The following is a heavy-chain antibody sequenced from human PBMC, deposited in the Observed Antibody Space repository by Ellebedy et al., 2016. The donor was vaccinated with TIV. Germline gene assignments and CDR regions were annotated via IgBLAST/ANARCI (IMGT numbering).Heavy chain of an antibody. CDR3: ARGLQLDDVVVVAGYDY. Sequence: MPSETLSLTCAVSGGSLPGYYWGWIRQAPGKGLAWNGYINHSGIANYNPSLKSRVPISVDTSKNHFSLKLSSVTAADTAVYYCARGLQLDDVVVVAGYDYWGQGTLVTVSS. V-gene: IGHV4-34*01. J-gene: IGHJ4*02. D-gene: IGHD2-15*01. CDR2: INHSGIA. CDR1: GGSLPGYY.